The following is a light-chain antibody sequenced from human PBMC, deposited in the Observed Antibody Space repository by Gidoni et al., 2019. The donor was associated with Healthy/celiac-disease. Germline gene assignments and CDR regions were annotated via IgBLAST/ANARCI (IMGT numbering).Light chain of an antibody. V-gene: IGLV6-57*02. J-gene: IGLJ2*01. CDR2: EDN. CDR1: SGSIASNY. CDR3: QSYDSSNYVV. Sequence: NFMLTQPHSASQSPGKPVTLPWTGSSGSIASNYVQWYQQRPGSAPTTVIYEDNQRPSGVPDRFSGSIDSSSNSASLTISGLKTEDEADYYCQSYDSSNYVVFGGGTKLTVL.